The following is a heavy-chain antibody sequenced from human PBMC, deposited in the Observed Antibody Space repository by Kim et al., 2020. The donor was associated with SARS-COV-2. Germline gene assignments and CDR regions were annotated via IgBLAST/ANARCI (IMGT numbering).Heavy chain of an antibody. D-gene: IGHD3-22*01. CDR2: ISSSGSTI. CDR3: ARGKLDSSGYYFGNDAFDI. V-gene: IGHV3-11*01. J-gene: IGHJ3*02. Sequence: GGSLRLSCAASGFTFSDYYMSWIRQAPGKGLEWVSYISSSGSTIYYADSVKGRFTISRDNAKNSLYLQMNSLRAEDTAVYYCARGKLDSSGYYFGNDAFDIWGQGKMVTVSS. CDR1: GFTFSDYY.